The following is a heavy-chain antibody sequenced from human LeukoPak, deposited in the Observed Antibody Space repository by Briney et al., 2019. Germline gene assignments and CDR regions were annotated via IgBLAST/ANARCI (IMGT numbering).Heavy chain of an antibody. D-gene: IGHD6-13*01. Sequence: PSETLSLTCTVSGGSISSHYWSWIRQPPGKGLEWIGYIYYSGSTNYNPSLKSRVTISVDTSKNQFSLKLSSVTAADTAVYYCAKRRVAAAGYFDYWGQGTLVTVSS. J-gene: IGHJ4*02. CDR3: AKRRVAAAGYFDY. V-gene: IGHV4-59*11. CDR2: IYYSGST. CDR1: GGSISSHY.